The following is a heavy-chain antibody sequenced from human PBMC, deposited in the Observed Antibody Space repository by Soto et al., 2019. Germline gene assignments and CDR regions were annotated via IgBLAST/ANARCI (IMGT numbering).Heavy chain of an antibody. CDR2: IIPILGIA. CDR3: ARDDSSGWANAFDI. V-gene: IGHV1-69*04. Sequence: ASVKVSCKASGGTFSSYTISWVRQAPGQGLEWMGRIIPILGIANYAQKFQGRVTITADKSTSTAYMELSSLRSEDTAVYYCARDDSSGWANAFDIWGQGTMVTVSS. J-gene: IGHJ3*02. D-gene: IGHD6-19*01. CDR1: GGTFSSYT.